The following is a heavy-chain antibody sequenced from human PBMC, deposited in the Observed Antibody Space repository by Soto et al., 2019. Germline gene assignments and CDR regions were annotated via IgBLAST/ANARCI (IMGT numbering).Heavy chain of an antibody. CDR2: IYWDDDK. Sequence: QITLKESGPTLVKPTQTLTLTCTFSGLSLSTSGVVVGWIRQPPGKALEWLALIYWDDDKRYSPSLKSRLTITKDNYKNQVVLKMTNMDHVDTATYYCGHTRADSYNPKFDYWGQGTLVTVSS. CDR3: GHTRADSYNPKFDY. J-gene: IGHJ4*02. V-gene: IGHV2-5*02. CDR1: GLSLSTSGVV. D-gene: IGHD1-26*01.